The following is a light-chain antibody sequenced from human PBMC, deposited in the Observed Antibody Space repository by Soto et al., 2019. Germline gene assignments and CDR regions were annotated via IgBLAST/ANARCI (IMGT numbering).Light chain of an antibody. CDR2: GAS. CDR3: LQYTRYRT. V-gene: IGKV1-5*01. Sequence: DIQMTQSPSTLSASVGDRVTITCRASQSISRWLAWYQQKPGEAPKLLIHGASSLESGVPSRFSGGGSGTELTLTISRLQPDDSATYYCLQYTRYRTFGQGTKVEIK. CDR1: QSISRW. J-gene: IGKJ1*01.